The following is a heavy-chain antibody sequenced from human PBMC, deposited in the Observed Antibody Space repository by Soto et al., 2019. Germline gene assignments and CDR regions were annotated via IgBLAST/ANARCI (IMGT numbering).Heavy chain of an antibody. CDR2: ISGSGGST. Sequence: EVQLLESGGGLVQPGGSLRLSCAASGFTFSSYAMSWVRQAPGKGLEWVSAISGSGGSTYYADSVKGRFTISRDNSKNTLYLQMNSLRAEDTAVYYCAKVGLLWFGELFWFEPWGQGTLVTVSS. V-gene: IGHV3-23*01. J-gene: IGHJ5*02. CDR3: AKVGLLWFGELFWFEP. D-gene: IGHD3-10*01. CDR1: GFTFSSYA.